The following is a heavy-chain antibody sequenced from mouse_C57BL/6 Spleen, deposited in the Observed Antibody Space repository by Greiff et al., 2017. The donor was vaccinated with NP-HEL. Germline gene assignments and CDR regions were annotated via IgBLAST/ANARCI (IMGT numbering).Heavy chain of an antibody. J-gene: IGHJ4*01. CDR3: DKNRDYAMDY. CDR2: IWGDGST. D-gene: IGHD3-1*01. Sequence: VKLMESGPGLVAPSQSLSLTCTVSGFSLTSYGVSWVRQPPGKGLDWLGVIWGDGSTNYYSALISRLSISKDNSKSQVFLKLNSLQTEDTATYYCDKNRDYAMDYWGQGTSVTVSS. V-gene: IGHV2-3*01. CDR1: GFSLTSYG.